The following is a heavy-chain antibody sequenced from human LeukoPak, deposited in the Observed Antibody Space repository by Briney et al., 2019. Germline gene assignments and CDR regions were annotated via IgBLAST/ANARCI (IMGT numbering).Heavy chain of an antibody. CDR2: ISGSGGST. V-gene: IGHV3-23*01. CDR3: ARERGDQSNYDFWSGYSSYFDY. Sequence: PGGSLRVSCAASGFTFSSYAMSWVRQAPGKGLEWVSAISGSGGSTYYADSVKGRFTISRDNSKNTLYLQMNSLRAEDTAVYYCARERGDQSNYDFWSGYSSYFDYWGQGTLVTVSS. CDR1: GFTFSSYA. J-gene: IGHJ4*02. D-gene: IGHD3-3*01.